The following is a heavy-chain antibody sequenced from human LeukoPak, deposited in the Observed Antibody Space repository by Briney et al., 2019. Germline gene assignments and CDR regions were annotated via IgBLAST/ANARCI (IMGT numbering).Heavy chain of an antibody. Sequence: GGPLRLSCAASGFTFSSYSMNWVRQAPGKGLEWVSSISSSSSSYIYYADSVKGRFTISRDNAKNSLYLQMNSLRAEDTAVYYCASGRYGSGPPARFDYWGQGTLVTVSS. J-gene: IGHJ4*02. D-gene: IGHD3-10*01. CDR1: GFTFSSYS. CDR2: ISSSSSSYI. V-gene: IGHV3-21*01. CDR3: ASGRYGSGPPARFDY.